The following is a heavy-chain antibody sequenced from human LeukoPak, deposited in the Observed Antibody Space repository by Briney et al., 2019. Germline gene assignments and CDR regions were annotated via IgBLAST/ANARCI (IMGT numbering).Heavy chain of an antibody. CDR2: IKSKTDGGTS. V-gene: IGHV3-15*01. CDR3: TTHHDAFDV. CDR1: GFIVSSNY. J-gene: IGHJ3*01. Sequence: GGSLRLSCAASGFIVSSNYMSWVRQAPGKGLEWVGRIKSKTDGGTSDYAAPVKGRFTFSRDDSKNTLYLQMNSLKTEDTAMYYCTTHHDAFDVWGHGTMVTVSS.